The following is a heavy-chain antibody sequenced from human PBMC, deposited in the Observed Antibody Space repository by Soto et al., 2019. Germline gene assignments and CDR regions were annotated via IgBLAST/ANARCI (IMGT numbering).Heavy chain of an antibody. J-gene: IGHJ1*01. CDR1: GGTFSSYA. V-gene: IGHV1-69*13. CDR3: ARVGKQWLGGEYFQH. D-gene: IGHD6-19*01. Sequence: ASVKVSCKASGGTFSSYAISWVRQAPGQGLEWMGGIIPIFGTANYAQKFQGRVTITADESTSTAYMELSSLRSEDTAVYYCARVGKQWLGGEYFQHWGQGTLVTVSS. CDR2: IIPIFGTA.